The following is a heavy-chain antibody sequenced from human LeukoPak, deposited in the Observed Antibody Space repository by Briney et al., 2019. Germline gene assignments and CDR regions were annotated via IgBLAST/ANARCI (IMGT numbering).Heavy chain of an antibody. CDR1: GFTFSSYS. V-gene: IGHV3-21*01. J-gene: IGHJ4*02. Sequence: PGGSLRLSCAASGFTFSSYSMNWVRQAPGKGLEWVSSISSSNSYIYYADSVKGRFTISRDNAKNSLYLQMNSLRAEDTAVYYCARATHRVGATYYFDYWGQGTLVTVSS. CDR3: ARATHRVGATYYFDY. CDR2: ISSSNSYI. D-gene: IGHD1-26*01.